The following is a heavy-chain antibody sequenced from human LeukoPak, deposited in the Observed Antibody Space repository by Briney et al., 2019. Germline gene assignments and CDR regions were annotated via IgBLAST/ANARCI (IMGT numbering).Heavy chain of an antibody. J-gene: IGHJ4*02. CDR2: INHSGST. V-gene: IGHV4-34*01. D-gene: IGHD3-9*01. CDR3: ARARNEILAGYYSFDY. Sequence: SETLSLTCAVYGGSFSDYYWSWIRQPPGKGLEWIGEINHSGSTNYNPSLKSRVTISGDKSKNQFSLKLSSVTAADTAIYYCARARNEILAGYYSFDYWGQGILVTVSS. CDR1: GGSFSDYY.